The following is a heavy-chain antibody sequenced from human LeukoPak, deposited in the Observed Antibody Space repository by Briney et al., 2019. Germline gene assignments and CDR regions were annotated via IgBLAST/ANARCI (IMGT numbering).Heavy chain of an antibody. V-gene: IGHV3-33*01. D-gene: IGHD3-10*01. CDR2: VWSDGSNK. CDR3: ARGRPAPRMVRGRFDY. CDR1: GFTFSSYD. Sequence: GGSLRLSCAASGFTFSSYDMHWVRQAPGKGLEWVAVVWSDGSNKYYADSVKGRFTVSRDNSKNTLYLQMNSLRAEDTAVYYCARGRPAPRMVRGRFDYWGQGTLVTVS. J-gene: IGHJ4*02.